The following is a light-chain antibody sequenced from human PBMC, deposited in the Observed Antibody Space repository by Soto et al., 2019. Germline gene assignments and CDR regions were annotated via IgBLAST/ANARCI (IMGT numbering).Light chain of an antibody. CDR3: ETWDFNTRV. CDR1: SGHSSYI. J-gene: IGLJ3*02. V-gene: IGLV4-60*03. Sequence: QPVLTQSSSASASLGSSVKLTCTLSSGHSSYIIAWHQQQPGKDPRYLMKLEGSGSYNKGSGVPDRFSGSSSGADRYLTISNLQSEDESDYYCETWDFNTRVFGGGTKLTVL. CDR2: LEGSGSY.